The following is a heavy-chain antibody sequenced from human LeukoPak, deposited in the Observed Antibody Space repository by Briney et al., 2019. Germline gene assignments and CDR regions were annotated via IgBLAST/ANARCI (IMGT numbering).Heavy chain of an antibody. V-gene: IGHV7-4-1*02. J-gene: IGHJ4*02. D-gene: IGHD3-9*01. CDR2: INTNTGNP. Sequence: ASVKVSCKASGYTFTSYAMNWVRQAPGQGLEWMGWINTNTGNPTYAQGFTGRLVFSLDTSVSTAYLQISSLKAEDTAVYYCARGTHYGSRFDWLIPDCDYWGQGTLVTVSS. CDR3: ARGTHYGSRFDWLIPDCDY. CDR1: GYTFTSYA.